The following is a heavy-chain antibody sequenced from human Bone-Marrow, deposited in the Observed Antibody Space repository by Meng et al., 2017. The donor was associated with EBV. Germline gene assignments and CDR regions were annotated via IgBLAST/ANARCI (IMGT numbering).Heavy chain of an antibody. CDR3: AKDCFGARDY. J-gene: IGHJ4*02. V-gene: IGHV3-74*01. Sequence: VHLVELGGRLVQPGGCLEHSLVGTVISDYLMHWVRQVPGKRLVWGSRINEDGRVINYADSVKGRFTIARDNAKNTVSLKMNSLRAEDTAVYYCAKDCFGARDYWGQGTLVTVSS. CDR2: INEDGRVI. D-gene: IGHD1-26*01. CDR1: VISDYL.